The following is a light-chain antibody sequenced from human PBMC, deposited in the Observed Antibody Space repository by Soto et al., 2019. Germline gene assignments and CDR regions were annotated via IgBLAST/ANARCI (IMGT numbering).Light chain of an antibody. CDR3: QQSYSTPQT. V-gene: IGKV1-39*01. J-gene: IGKJ1*01. Sequence: DIQMTQSPSSLSASVGDGVTITCRASQSISNYLNWYQQKPGKAPKLLIYAASSLQSGVPSRFSGSGSGTDFTLTISSLQPEDFATYYCQQSYSTPQTFGQGNKVEIK. CDR1: QSISNY. CDR2: AAS.